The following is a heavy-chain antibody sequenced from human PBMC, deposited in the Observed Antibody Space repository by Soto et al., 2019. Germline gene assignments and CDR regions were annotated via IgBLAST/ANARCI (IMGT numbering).Heavy chain of an antibody. CDR3: ARDHQYQLPSDV. CDR1: GVTFNRYA. D-gene: IGHD2-2*01. CDR2: ISYDGSNK. V-gene: IGHV3-30*04. J-gene: IGHJ6*02. Sequence: QAQLVESGGGMVQPGRSLRLSCVASGVTFNRYAMHWVRQAPGKGLEWVAVISYDGSNKYYADSVKGRFTISRDNYNNTLYLQMNTLKAEDSAVYYCARDHQYQLPSDVWGQGTTVTVS.